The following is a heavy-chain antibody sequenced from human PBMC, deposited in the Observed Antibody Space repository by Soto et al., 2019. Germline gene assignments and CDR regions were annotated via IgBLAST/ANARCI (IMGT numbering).Heavy chain of an antibody. CDR3: ARDPCSGGTCYHLDF. CDR2: ISASGSI. D-gene: IGHD2-15*01. J-gene: IGHJ4*02. CDR1: GGSISGHY. Sequence: SETLSLTCTVSGGSISGHYWSWIRQPAGKGLEWIGRISASGSINYNPSLNSRVTMSVDTSKNQFSLKLNSVTAADTAVYYCARDPCSGGTCYHLDFWGQGTLVTVSS. V-gene: IGHV4-4*07.